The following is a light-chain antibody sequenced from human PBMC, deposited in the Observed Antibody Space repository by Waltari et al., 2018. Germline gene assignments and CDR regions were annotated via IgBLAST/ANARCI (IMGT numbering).Light chain of an antibody. CDR2: EVS. J-gene: IGLJ2*01. CDR3: SSYTTTNIL. CDR1: RSDVGGYNY. Sequence: QSALPQPASVSGSPGQSITISCTGTRSDVGGYNYASWYQQHPGKAPKLIIYEVSNRPSGVSNRFSGSKSGNTASLTISGLQAEDEADYYCSSYTTTNILFGGGTKLTVL. V-gene: IGLV2-14*03.